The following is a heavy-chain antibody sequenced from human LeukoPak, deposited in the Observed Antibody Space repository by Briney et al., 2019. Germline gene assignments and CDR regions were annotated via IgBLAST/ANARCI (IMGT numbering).Heavy chain of an antibody. Sequence: GASVKVSYKASGGTFNSYAISWVRQAPGQGREWMGGIIPIFGTANYAQKFQGRVTVTADKSTSAAYMELSSLRSEDTAVYYCARALKYYDILTGSNWFDPWGQGTLVTVSS. D-gene: IGHD3-9*01. J-gene: IGHJ5*02. CDR1: GGTFNSYA. CDR2: IIPIFGTA. CDR3: ARALKYYDILTGSNWFDP. V-gene: IGHV1-69*06.